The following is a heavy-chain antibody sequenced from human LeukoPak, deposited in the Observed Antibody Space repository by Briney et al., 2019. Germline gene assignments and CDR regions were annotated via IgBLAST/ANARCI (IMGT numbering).Heavy chain of an antibody. CDR1: GFTFSNYW. D-gene: IGHD3-22*01. CDR3: ARDRGYYYDSSGCDY. Sequence: GGSLRLSCAASGFTFSNYWMSWVRQAPGKGLEWVANIKDDGSGKYYVDSLKGRFTISRDNAKNTLYLQMNSLRAEDTAVYYCARDRGYYYDSSGCDYWGQGTLVTVSS. V-gene: IGHV3-7*01. J-gene: IGHJ4*02. CDR2: IKDDGSGK.